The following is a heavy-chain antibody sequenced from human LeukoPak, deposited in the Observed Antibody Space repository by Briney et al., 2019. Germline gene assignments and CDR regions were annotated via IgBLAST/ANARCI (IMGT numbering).Heavy chain of an antibody. CDR3: AKDTNYYVLDY. CDR2: ISWNSGSI. V-gene: IGHV3-9*01. CDR1: GFTFDDYA. Sequence: GRSLRLSCAASGFTFDDYAMHWVRQAPGKGLEWVSGISWNSGSIGYADSVKGRFTISRDNAKNSLYLQMNSLRAEDTALYYCAKDTNYYVLDYWGQGTLVTVSS. J-gene: IGHJ4*02. D-gene: IGHD3-10*02.